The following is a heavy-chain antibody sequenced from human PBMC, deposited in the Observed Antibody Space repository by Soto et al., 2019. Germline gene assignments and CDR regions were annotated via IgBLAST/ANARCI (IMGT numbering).Heavy chain of an antibody. CDR2: INPSSGGA. J-gene: IGHJ4*02. D-gene: IGHD6-19*01. CDR1: GYTFTDYY. Sequence: ASVKVSCKASGYTFTDYYLHWVRQAPGQGLEWMGWINPSSGGAHYRQKFQGRVTMTRDTSISTAYLDLSKLRSDDTAVYYCERQRASGWQIMDYWGQGTLVTVSS. V-gene: IGHV1-2*02. CDR3: ERQRASGWQIMDY.